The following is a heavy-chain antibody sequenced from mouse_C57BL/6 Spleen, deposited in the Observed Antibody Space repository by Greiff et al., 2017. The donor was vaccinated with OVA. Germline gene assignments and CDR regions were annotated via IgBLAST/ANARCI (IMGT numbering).Heavy chain of an antibody. V-gene: IGHV1-26*01. D-gene: IGHD2-3*01. CDR1: GYTFTDYY. Sequence: EVQLQQSGPELVKPGASVKISCKASGYTFTDYYMNWVKQSHGKSLEWIGDINPNNGGTSYNQKFKGKATLTVDQSSSTAYMELRSLTSEDSAVYYCATMNDGYYIFAYWGQGTLVTVSA. J-gene: IGHJ3*01. CDR3: ATMNDGYYIFAY. CDR2: INPNNGGT.